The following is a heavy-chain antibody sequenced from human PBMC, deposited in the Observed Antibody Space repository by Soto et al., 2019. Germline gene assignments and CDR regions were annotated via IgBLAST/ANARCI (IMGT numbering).Heavy chain of an antibody. J-gene: IGHJ4*02. Sequence: GGSLRLSCAAAGFTFDSYAMTWVRQAPGKGLEWVSTISAGGGSTYYADSVKGRLTISRDNSKTTVYLHLSSLRAEDTAVYFCAAARPPGHGFPPYYLNYWGLGTLDTVSS. CDR3: AAARPPGHGFPPYYLNY. CDR2: ISAGGGST. CDR1: GFTFDSYA. V-gene: IGHV3-23*01. D-gene: IGHD5-12*01.